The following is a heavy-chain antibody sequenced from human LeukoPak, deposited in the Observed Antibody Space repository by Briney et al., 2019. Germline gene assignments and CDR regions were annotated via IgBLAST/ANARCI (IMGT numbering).Heavy chain of an antibody. CDR1: GGSFSAYY. D-gene: IGHD2-2*01. CDR2: INHSGST. CDR3: ARHLYCSSTACYAGGGYFDY. Sequence: PSETLSLTCVVYGGSFSAYYLNWIRQPPGKGLEWIGEINHSGSTNYNPSLKSRVTISVDTSKNQFSLKLSSVTAADTAVYYCARHLYCSSTACYAGGGYFDYWGQGTLVTVSS. V-gene: IGHV4-34*01. J-gene: IGHJ4*02.